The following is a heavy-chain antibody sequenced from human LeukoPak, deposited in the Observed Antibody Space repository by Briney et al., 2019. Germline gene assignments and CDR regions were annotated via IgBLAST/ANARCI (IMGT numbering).Heavy chain of an antibody. CDR3: ASWEIVVVTATSIDAFDI. J-gene: IGHJ3*02. V-gene: IGHV3-23*01. CDR1: GFTFSSYG. Sequence: PGGSLRLSCAASGFTFSSYGMSWVRQAPGKGLEWVSAISGSGGSTYYADSVKGRFTISRDNSKNTLYLQMNSLRAEDTAVYYCASWEIVVVTATSIDAFDIWGQGTMVTVSS. D-gene: IGHD2-21*02. CDR2: ISGSGGST.